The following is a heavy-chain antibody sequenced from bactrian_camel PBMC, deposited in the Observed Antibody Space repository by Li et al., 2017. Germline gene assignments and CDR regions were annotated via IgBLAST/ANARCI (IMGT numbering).Heavy chain of an antibody. V-gene: IGHV3S53*01. CDR1: VISVSANC. J-gene: IGHJ4*01. D-gene: IGHD7*01. CDR3: AADSAYKGNWCGLQRWEYND. CDR2: FWGGDP. Sequence: HVQPVESGGDSVEAGRSLNLTCVASVISVSANCMAWFRQPPGKEREEVAVSYFWGGDPKYADSVKGRFTITQDNRKNTVYLQMANVKPEDTAMCYCAADSAYKGNWCGLQRWEYNDWGQGTQVTVS.